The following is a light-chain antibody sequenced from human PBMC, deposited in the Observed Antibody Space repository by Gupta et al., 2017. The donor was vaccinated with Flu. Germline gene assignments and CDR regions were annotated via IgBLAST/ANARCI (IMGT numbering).Light chain of an antibody. CDR3: AAWDDSLNGHYV. CDR1: SSNIGTNA. CDR2: RND. J-gene: IGLJ1*01. Sequence: QSVLAQPPSASGAPGQRATISCLGRSSNIGTNAVNWYQQAPGTPPKLLIYRNDKRPSGVPDRFSGSRSGASAALAISAFPSEDEADYYCAAWDDSLNGHYVFGTGTTVTVL. V-gene: IGLV1-44*01.